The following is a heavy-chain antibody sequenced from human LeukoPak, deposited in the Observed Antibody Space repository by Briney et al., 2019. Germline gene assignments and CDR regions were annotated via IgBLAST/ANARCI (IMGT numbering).Heavy chain of an antibody. D-gene: IGHD5-12*01. CDR3: ARESYGVANAFDI. CDR1: GFTFGDYA. CDR2: IKQDGSEK. Sequence: PGRSLRLSCTASGFTFGDYAMSWFRQAPGKGLEWVANIKQDGSEKYYVDSVRGRFTISRDNAKNSLYLQMNSLRAEDTAVYYCARESYGVANAFDIWGQGTMVTVSS. V-gene: IGHV3-7*01. J-gene: IGHJ3*02.